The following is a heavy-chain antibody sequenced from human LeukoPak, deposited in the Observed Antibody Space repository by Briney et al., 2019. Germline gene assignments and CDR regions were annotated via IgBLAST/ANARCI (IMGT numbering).Heavy chain of an antibody. CDR3: AKDMLAVAGPGAFDY. CDR1: GFTFGDYA. J-gene: IGHJ4*02. Sequence: PGGSLRLSCAASGFTFGDYAMHWVRQPPGKGLEWVSSIRWNSGRVDYADSVKGRFTISRDSAKNSLYLQMNSLRAEDTALYYCAKDMLAVAGPGAFDYWGQGTLVTVSS. V-gene: IGHV3-9*01. CDR2: IRWNSGRV. D-gene: IGHD6-19*01.